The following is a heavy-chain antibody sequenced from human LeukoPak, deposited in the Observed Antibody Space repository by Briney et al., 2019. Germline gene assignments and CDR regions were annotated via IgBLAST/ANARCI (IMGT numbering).Heavy chain of an antibody. J-gene: IGHJ4*02. CDR3: ASSAIVVVPVKHSGSYFDY. CDR1: GGSFSGYY. V-gene: IGHV4-34*01. CDR2: INHSGST. Sequence: SETLSLTCAVYGGSFSGYYWSWIRQPPGKGLEWIGEINHSGSTNYNPSLKSRVTISVDTSKNQFSLKLSSVTAADTAVYYCASSAIVVVPVKHSGSYFDYWGQGTLVTVSS. D-gene: IGHD2-2*01.